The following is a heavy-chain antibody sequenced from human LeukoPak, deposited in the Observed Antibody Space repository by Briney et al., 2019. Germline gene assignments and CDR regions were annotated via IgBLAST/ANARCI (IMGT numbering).Heavy chain of an antibody. CDR3: AREGSLIFGVVTPYAFDI. CDR2: IYYSGST. J-gene: IGHJ3*02. CDR1: GGSISSGGYY. V-gene: IGHV4-30-4*01. Sequence: SETLSLTCAVSGGSISSGGYYWSWIRQPPGKGLEWIGYIYYSGSTYYNPSLKSRVTISVDTSKNQFSLKLSSVTAADTAVYYCAREGSLIFGVVTPYAFDIWGQGTMVTVSS. D-gene: IGHD3-3*01.